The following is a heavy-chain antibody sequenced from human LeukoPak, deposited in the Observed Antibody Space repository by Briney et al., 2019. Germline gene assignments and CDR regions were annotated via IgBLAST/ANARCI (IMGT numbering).Heavy chain of an antibody. Sequence: SVKVSCKASGGTLSSYAISWVRQAPGQGLEWMGRIIPILGIANYAQKFQGRVTITADKSTSTAYMELSSLRSEDTAVYYCARVRGNSYGYTNWFDPWGQGTLVTVSS. D-gene: IGHD5-18*01. CDR2: IIPILGIA. V-gene: IGHV1-69*04. CDR3: ARVRGNSYGYTNWFDP. CDR1: GGTLSSYA. J-gene: IGHJ5*02.